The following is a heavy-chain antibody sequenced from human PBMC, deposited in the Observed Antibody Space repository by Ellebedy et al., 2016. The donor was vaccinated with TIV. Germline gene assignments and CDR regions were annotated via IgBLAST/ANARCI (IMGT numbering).Heavy chain of an antibody. CDR1: GGSISSSSYY. CDR2: IDHSGST. Sequence: SETLSLTXTVSGGSISSSSYYWGWIRQPPGKGLEWVGSIDHSGSTYYNPSLRGRVTISVDTSKNQFSLKLSSVTAADTAVYYCARIYFLVSMIVVVNWFDPWGQGSLVTVSS. J-gene: IGHJ5*02. D-gene: IGHD3-22*01. CDR3: ARIYFLVSMIVVVNWFDP. V-gene: IGHV4-39*01.